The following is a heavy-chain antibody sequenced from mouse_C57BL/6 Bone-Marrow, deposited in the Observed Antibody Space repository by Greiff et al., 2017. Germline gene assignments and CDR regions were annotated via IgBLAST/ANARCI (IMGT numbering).Heavy chain of an antibody. J-gene: IGHJ2*01. D-gene: IGHD1-1*01. CDR1: GYTFTSYW. Sequence: QVQLQQPGTELVKPGASVKLSCKASGYTFTSYWMHWAKQRPGQGLEWIGNINPSNGGTNYNEKFKSKATLTVDKSSSTAYMQLSSLTSEDSAVYYCARSVYYYGSSLYFDYWGQGTTLTVSS. CDR2: INPSNGGT. V-gene: IGHV1-53*01. CDR3: ARSVYYYGSSLYFDY.